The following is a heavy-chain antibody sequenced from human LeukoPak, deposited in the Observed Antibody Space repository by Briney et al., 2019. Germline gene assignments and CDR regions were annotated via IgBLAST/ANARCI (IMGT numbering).Heavy chain of an antibody. CDR1: GYTFTSYG. CDR3: AREYYDSSGYYSPCFDY. J-gene: IGHJ4*02. V-gene: IGHV1-18*01. D-gene: IGHD3-22*01. Sequence: ASVKVSCKASGYTFTSYGISWVRQAPGQGLEWMGWITPYNGNTNYAQKLQGRVTMTTDTSTSTAYMELRSLRSDDTAVYYCAREYYDSSGYYSPCFDYWGQGTLVTVSS. CDR2: ITPYNGNT.